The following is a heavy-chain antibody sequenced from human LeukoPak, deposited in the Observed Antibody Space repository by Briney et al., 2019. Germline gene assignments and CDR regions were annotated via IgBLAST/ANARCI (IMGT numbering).Heavy chain of an antibody. D-gene: IGHD1-26*01. Sequence: GGSLRLSCAASGFTFSSYSMNWVRQAPGKGLEWVSSISTSSIYIYYADSVKGRFTISRDNAKNSLYLQMNSLRAEDAAVYYCARNLYTMGSTDAFDIWGQGTMVTVSS. CDR1: GFTFSSYS. J-gene: IGHJ3*02. V-gene: IGHV3-21*01. CDR2: ISTSSIYI. CDR3: ARNLYTMGSTDAFDI.